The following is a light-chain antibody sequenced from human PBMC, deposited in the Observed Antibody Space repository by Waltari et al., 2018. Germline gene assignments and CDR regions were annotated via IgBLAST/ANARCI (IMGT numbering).Light chain of an antibody. CDR1: QPITNY. V-gene: IGKV1-33*01. J-gene: IGKJ3*01. Sequence: DIRLTQSPSSLSASVGDRVTITCQASQPITNYLNWYQQKVGKAPKLLIHDASKLETGVPSRFSGSQSGTHFTLTIASLQPEDVATYYCQRYDNLPIFAFGPGTKVDVK. CDR2: DAS. CDR3: QRYDNLPIFA.